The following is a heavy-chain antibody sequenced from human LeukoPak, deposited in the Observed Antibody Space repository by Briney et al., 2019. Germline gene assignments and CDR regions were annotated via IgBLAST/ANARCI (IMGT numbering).Heavy chain of an antibody. D-gene: IGHD6-19*01. J-gene: IGHJ4*02. CDR2: ISGSGGST. CDR3: AKVAPGVAGTLGWFDY. CDR1: GFTFSSYA. Sequence: AGGSLRLSCAASGFTFSSYAMSWVRQAPGKGLEWVSAISGSGGSTYYADSVKGRFTISRDNSKNTLYLQMNSLRAEDTAVYYCAKVAPGVAGTLGWFDYWGQGTLVTVSS. V-gene: IGHV3-23*01.